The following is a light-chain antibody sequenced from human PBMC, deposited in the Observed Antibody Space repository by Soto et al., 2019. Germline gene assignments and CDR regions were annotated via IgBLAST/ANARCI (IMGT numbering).Light chain of an antibody. Sequence: DIQLTQSPSSVSASVGDRVTITCRASQGISSWLALYQQKLGKAPNLLIYDASTLQVGVPSRFSGSGSGTDFTLTISSLQPEDFATYYCLQNSDYPPTFGPGTKVDIK. CDR1: QGISSW. CDR2: DAS. J-gene: IGKJ3*01. V-gene: IGKV1-12*01. CDR3: LQNSDYPPT.